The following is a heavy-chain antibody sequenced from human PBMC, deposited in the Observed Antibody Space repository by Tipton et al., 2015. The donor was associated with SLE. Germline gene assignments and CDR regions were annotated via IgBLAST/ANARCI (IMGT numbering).Heavy chain of an antibody. CDR3: ARAIGANYFNF. V-gene: IGHV4-39*02. CDR2: INYSGTT. Sequence: TLSLTYTVSGGSISSGNYYWGWIRQTPGKGLEWIGNINYSGTTYYNPSLKTRVTISVDSSKVHFSLRLTSVTAADTAVYFCARAIGANYFNFWGQGSLVTVSS. CDR1: GGSISSGNYY. J-gene: IGHJ4*02. D-gene: IGHD3-16*01.